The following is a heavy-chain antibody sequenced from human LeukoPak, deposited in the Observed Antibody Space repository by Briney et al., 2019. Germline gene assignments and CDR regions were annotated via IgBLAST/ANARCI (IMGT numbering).Heavy chain of an antibody. D-gene: IGHD6-19*01. V-gene: IGHV3-66*01. CDR2: IYSGGST. J-gene: IGHJ4*02. CDR3: ARSNFAVAGTPFDY. Sequence: GGSLRLSCVASGFTFTTYGMNWVRQAPGKGLEWVSVIYSGGSTYYADSVKGRFTISRDNSKNTLYLQMNSLRAEDTAVYYCARSNFAVAGTPFDYWGQGTLVTVSS. CDR1: GFTFTTYG.